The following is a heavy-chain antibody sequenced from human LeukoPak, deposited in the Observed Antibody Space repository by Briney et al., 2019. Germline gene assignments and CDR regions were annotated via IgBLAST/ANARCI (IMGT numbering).Heavy chain of an antibody. J-gene: IGHJ3*01. CDR3: ASSAYYYDSSGS. V-gene: IGHV4-59*01. CDR1: GGSISSYY. CDR2: IYYSGST. D-gene: IGHD3-22*01. Sequence: SETLSLTCTVSGGSISSYYRSWIRQPPGKGLEWIGYIYYSGSTSYNPSLKSRVIISIDTSKNQFSLKLTSVTAADTAVYYCASSAYYYDSSGSWGQGTMVTVSS.